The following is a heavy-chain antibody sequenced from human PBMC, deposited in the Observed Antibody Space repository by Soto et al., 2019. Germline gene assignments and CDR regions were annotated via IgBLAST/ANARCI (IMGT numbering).Heavy chain of an antibody. Sequence: QVHLVQSGAEVKKPGSSVKVSCKASGGTFSSYAISWVRQAPGQGLEWMGGFIPIFGTTNYAQKCQGRVTITADESTSTAYMELSSLRSEDTAMYYCARDRGRRYNDGRGYYYSAYWGQGTLVTVSS. J-gene: IGHJ4*02. CDR3: ARDRGRRYNDGRGYYYSAY. D-gene: IGHD3-22*01. CDR1: GGTFSSYA. CDR2: FIPIFGTT. V-gene: IGHV1-69*01.